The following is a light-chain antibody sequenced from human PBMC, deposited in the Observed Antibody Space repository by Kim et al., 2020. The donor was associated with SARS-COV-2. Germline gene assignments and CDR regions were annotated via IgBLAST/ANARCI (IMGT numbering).Light chain of an antibody. V-gene: IGKV1-16*01. CDR2: AAS. CDR3: QQYNFYPFS. Sequence: ASVGDNVTMPCRASQDIKNYLARFQQNPGKAPKSLIYAASSLHSCVPSSFSGSGSGTDFILTISSLQSEDFATDFCQQYNFYPFSFGHRIKLEI. J-gene: IGKJ2*01. CDR1: QDIKNY.